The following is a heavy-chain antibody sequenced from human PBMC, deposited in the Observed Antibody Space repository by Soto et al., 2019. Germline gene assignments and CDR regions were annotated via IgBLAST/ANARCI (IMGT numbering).Heavy chain of an antibody. V-gene: IGHV1-3*01. J-gene: IGHJ4*02. CDR1: GYTFTSYA. CDR2: INAGNGNT. CDR3: VSQRTTVPTQAYFDY. Sequence: ASVKVSCKASGYTFTSYAMHWVRQAPVQRLEWMGWINAGNGNTKYSQKFQGRVTITRDTSASTAYMELSSLRSEDTAVYFCVSQRTTVPTQAYFDYWGPGALVTVSS. D-gene: IGHD4-17*01.